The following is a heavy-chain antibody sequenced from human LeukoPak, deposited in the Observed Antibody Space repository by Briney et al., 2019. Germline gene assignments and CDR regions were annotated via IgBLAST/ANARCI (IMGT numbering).Heavy chain of an antibody. CDR2: ISDDGTST. CDR1: GFTFSHYA. CDR3: ARGGYYYDSSGYSNAFDI. Sequence: GRSLRLSCAASGFTFSHYAMHWVRQAPGKGPEWVTLISDDGTSTYYGDSVKGRFTTSRDNSKNTLSLQMNSLRAEDTAVYYCARGGYYYDSSGYSNAFDIWGQGTMVTVSS. J-gene: IGHJ3*02. D-gene: IGHD3-22*01. V-gene: IGHV3-30*04.